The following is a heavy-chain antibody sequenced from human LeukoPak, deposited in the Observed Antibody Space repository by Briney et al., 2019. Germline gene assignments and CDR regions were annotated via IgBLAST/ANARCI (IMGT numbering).Heavy chain of an antibody. D-gene: IGHD6-13*01. J-gene: IGHJ4*02. CDR2: INHSGST. CDR3: ARGHSSNWYNFFDY. Sequence: SETLSLTCAVYGGSFSGYYWSWIRQPPGKVLEWIGEINHSGSTNYNPSLKSRVTMSTDTSKNQFSLKLSSVTAADTAVYYCARGHSSNWYNFFDYWGQGILVTVSS. V-gene: IGHV4-34*01. CDR1: GGSFSGYY.